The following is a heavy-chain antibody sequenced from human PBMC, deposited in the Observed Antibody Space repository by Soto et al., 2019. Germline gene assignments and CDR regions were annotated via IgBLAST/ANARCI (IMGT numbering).Heavy chain of an antibody. V-gene: IGHV4-61*01. D-gene: IGHD2-15*01. CDR2: IYYSGST. J-gene: IGHJ5*02. CDR3: ARGELGCSGGSCHNWFDP. Sequence: SETLSLTCTVSGGSVSSDSTYWSWIRQPPGKGREWIGYIYYSGSTNYNRSLKSPVTISVDTSKNQFSLKLSSVTAADTAVDYCARGELGCSGGSCHNWFDPWGQGTLVTVSS. CDR1: GGSVSSDSTY.